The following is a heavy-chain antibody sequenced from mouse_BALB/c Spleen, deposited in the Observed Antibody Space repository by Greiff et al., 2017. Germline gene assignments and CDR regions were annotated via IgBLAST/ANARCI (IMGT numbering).Heavy chain of an antibody. D-gene: IGHD2-2*01. CDR1: GYTFTSYY. V-gene: IGHV1S81*02. CDR2: INPSNGGT. Sequence: VQLQQSGAELVKPGASVKLSCKASGYTFTSYYMYWVKQRPGQGLEWIGEINPSNGGTNFNEKFKSKATLTVDKSSSTAYMQLSSLTSEDSAVYYCTRFGYDDYYYAMDYWGQGTSVTVSS. CDR3: TRFGYDDYYYAMDY. J-gene: IGHJ4*01.